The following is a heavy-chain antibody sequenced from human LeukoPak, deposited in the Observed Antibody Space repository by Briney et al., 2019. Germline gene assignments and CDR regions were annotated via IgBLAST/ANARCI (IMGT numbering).Heavy chain of an antibody. D-gene: IGHD6-19*01. Sequence: GGSLRLTCAASGFTFSSYAMHWVRQAPGKGLEYVSAISSNWGSTYYANSVKGRFTISRDNSKNTLYLQMGSLRAEDMAVYYCARDSSGGPYCFDYWGQGTLVTVSS. J-gene: IGHJ4*02. CDR3: ARDSSGGPYCFDY. V-gene: IGHV3-64*01. CDR2: ISSNWGST. CDR1: GFTFSSYA.